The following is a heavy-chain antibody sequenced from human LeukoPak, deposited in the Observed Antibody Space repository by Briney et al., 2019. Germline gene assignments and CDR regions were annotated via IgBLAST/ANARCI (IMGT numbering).Heavy chain of an antibody. CDR3: ARDLDGSSWFAPFDY. Sequence: GGSLRLSCAASGFTVSSNYMSWVRQAPGKGLEWVSVIYSGGSTYCADSVKGRFTISRDNSKNTLYLQMNSLRAEDTAVYYCARDLDGSSWFAPFDYWGQGTLVTVSS. CDR2: IYSGGST. CDR1: GFTVSSNY. J-gene: IGHJ4*02. D-gene: IGHD6-13*01. V-gene: IGHV3-66*02.